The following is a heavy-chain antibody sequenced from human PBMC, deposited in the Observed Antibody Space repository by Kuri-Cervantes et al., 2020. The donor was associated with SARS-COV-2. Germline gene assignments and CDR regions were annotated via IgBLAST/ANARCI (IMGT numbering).Heavy chain of an antibody. D-gene: IGHD3-22*01. J-gene: IGHJ1*01. CDR1: GYTFTSYA. CDR3: ARRDSSGYHTNYFQH. Sequence: ASVKVSCKASGYTFTSYAMHWVRQAPGQSLEWMGWINTNTGNPTYAQGFTGRFVFSLDTSVSTAYLQISSLKAEDTAVYYCARRDSSGYHTNYFQHWGQGTLVTVSS. CDR2: INTNTGNP. V-gene: IGHV7-4-1*02.